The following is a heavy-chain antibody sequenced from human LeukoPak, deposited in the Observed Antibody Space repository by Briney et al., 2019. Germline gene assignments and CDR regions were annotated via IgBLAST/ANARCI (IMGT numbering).Heavy chain of an antibody. CDR3: ARAMGSGYCSGGSCYLPFDP. CDR1: GYTFTSYA. Sequence: EASVKVSCKASGYTFTSYAMHWVRQAPGQRLEWMGWINAGNGNTKYSQKFQGRVTITRDTSASTAYMELSSLRSEDTAVYYCARAMGSGYCSGGSCYLPFDPWGQGTLVTVSS. D-gene: IGHD2-15*01. J-gene: IGHJ5*02. CDR2: INAGNGNT. V-gene: IGHV1-3*01.